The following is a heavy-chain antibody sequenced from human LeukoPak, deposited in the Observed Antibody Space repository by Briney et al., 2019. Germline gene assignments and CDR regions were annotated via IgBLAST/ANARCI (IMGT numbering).Heavy chain of an antibody. Sequence: SETLSLTCTVSGGSISSSSSYWGWIRQPPGKGLEWIGSIYHSGSRYYSPSLKSRVTVSVDTSKNHVSLKLSSVTAADTAVYYCARHSGTYLGFDADFDHWGQGTMVTVSS. CDR2: IYHSGSR. CDR1: GGSISSSSSY. CDR3: ARHSGTYLGFDADFDH. V-gene: IGHV4-39*01. J-gene: IGHJ3*01. D-gene: IGHD1-26*01.